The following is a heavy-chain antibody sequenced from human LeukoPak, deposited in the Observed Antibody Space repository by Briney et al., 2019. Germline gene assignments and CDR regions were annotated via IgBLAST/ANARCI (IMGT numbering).Heavy chain of an antibody. CDR1: GYTFTSYD. V-gene: IGHV1-8*01. J-gene: IGHJ4*02. Sequence: ASVKVSCKASGYTFTSYDINWVRQATGQGLVWMGWMNPNSGNTGYAQKFQGRVTMTRNTSISTAYMELSSLRSEDTAVYYCARGRISYDYVWGSYRPPALFESWGQGTLVTVSP. D-gene: IGHD3-16*01. CDR3: ARGRISYDYVWGSYRPPALFES. CDR2: MNPNSGNT.